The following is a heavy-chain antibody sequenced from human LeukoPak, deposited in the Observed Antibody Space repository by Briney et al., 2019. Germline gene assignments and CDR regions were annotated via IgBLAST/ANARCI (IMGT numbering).Heavy chain of an antibody. D-gene: IGHD2-2*02. Sequence: GGSLRLSCAASGFTVSSNYMSWVRQAPGKGLEWVSVIYSGGSTYYADSVKGRFTISRDNSKNTLYLQMNSLRAEDTAVYYCARDPSVYCSSTSCYTGDWGQGTLVTVSS. V-gene: IGHV3-66*01. CDR3: ARDPSVYCSSTSCYTGD. CDR2: IYSGGST. CDR1: GFTVSSNY. J-gene: IGHJ4*02.